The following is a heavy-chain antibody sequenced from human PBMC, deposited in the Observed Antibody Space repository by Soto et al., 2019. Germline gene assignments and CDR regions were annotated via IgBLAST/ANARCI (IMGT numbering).Heavy chain of an antibody. CDR1: GYTFTDYG. V-gene: IGHV1-18*01. CDR2: INTYNGKT. D-gene: IGHD1-26*01. Sequence: QVQLVQSGAEVKKPGASVKVSCKASGYTFTDYGVSWVRQAPGQGLEWMGWINTYNGKTNYAPKVQARVTMTTDTSTTTAYMELRSLKSDDTAVYFSARDQYAVGGDFWGQGTLVTVSS. J-gene: IGHJ4*02. CDR3: ARDQYAVGGDF.